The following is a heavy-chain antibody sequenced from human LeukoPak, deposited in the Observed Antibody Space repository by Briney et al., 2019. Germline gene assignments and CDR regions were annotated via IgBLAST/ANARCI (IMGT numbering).Heavy chain of an antibody. Sequence: SETLSLTCTVSGGSVSSSTYYWGWMRQPPGKGLEWIGSIYYSVNTYYNPSLRGRVTISVDTSKNQFSLKLSSVTAADTAVYYCARCIRITPNDAFDIWGQGTMVTVSS. CDR2: IYYSVNT. J-gene: IGHJ3*02. D-gene: IGHD3-10*01. CDR3: ARCIRITPNDAFDI. CDR1: GGSVSSSTYY. V-gene: IGHV4-39*07.